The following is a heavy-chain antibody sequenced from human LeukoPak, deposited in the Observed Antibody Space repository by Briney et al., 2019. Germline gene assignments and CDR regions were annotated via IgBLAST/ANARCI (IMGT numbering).Heavy chain of an antibody. Sequence: GGSLRLSCAASRFTFSNYAMSWVRQAPGKGLEWVSSISSSSSYIYYADSVKGRFTISRDNAKNSLYLQMNSLRAEDTAVYYCARALPTLTGYSSGWYVTGMDVWGQGTTVTVSS. J-gene: IGHJ6*02. V-gene: IGHV3-21*01. CDR3: ARALPTLTGYSSGWYVTGMDV. CDR2: ISSSSSYI. D-gene: IGHD6-19*01. CDR1: RFTFSNYA.